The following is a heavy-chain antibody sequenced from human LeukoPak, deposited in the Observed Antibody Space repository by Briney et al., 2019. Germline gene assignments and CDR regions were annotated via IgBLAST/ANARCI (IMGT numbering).Heavy chain of an antibody. CDR2: IKQDGSEK. CDR3: ARGSTTVTPRNFDY. CDR1: AFTFSSYW. J-gene: IGHJ4*02. Sequence: PGGSLRLSCAASAFTFSSYWMSWVRQAPGKGLEWVANIKQDGSEKYYVDSVKGRFTIYRDNAKNSLYLQMNSLRAEDTAVYYCARGSTTVTPRNFDYWGQGALVTVSS. D-gene: IGHD4-11*01. V-gene: IGHV3-7*05.